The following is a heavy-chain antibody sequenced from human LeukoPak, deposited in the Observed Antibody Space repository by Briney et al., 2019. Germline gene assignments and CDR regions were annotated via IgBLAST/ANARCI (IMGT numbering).Heavy chain of an antibody. D-gene: IGHD6-19*01. CDR1: GYTFTTYG. CDR2: ISAYNGNT. Sequence: ASVKVSCKASGYTFTTYGVTWMRQAPGQGLEWMGWISAYNGNTNYAQKLQGRVSVTTDTSTSTAYMELRSLRSDDTAVYYCARDSTAVAGTVDYWGQGTLVTVSS. CDR3: ARDSTAVAGTVDY. V-gene: IGHV1-18*01. J-gene: IGHJ4*02.